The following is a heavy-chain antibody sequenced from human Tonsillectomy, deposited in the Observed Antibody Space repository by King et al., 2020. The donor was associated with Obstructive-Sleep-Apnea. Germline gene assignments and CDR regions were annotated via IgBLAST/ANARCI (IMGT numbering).Heavy chain of an antibody. Sequence: QLVQSGGGLVQPGGSLRLSCAASGFTFSSDWMSWVRQAPGKGLEWVANIKQDGSEKYYVDSVKGRFTISRDNAKNSLYLLMNSLRAEDTAVYYCARATDRDSLWGYWGQGSLVTVSS. CDR3: ARATDRDSLWGY. V-gene: IGHV3-7*01. J-gene: IGHJ4*02. CDR1: GFTFSSDW. D-gene: IGHD3-16*01. CDR2: IKQDGSEK.